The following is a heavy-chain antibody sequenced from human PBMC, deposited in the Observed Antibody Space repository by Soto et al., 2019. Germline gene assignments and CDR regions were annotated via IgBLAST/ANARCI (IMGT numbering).Heavy chain of an antibody. D-gene: IGHD3-3*01. J-gene: IGHJ4*02. V-gene: IGHV3-11*06. CDR3: ARCHRPYDFWRGSYLV. CDR2: ISSSSSYT. CDR1: GFTFSDYY. Sequence: QVQLVESGGGLVKPGGSLRLSCAASGFTFSDYYMSWIRQAPGKGLECVSYISSSSSYTNYADSVKGRFTISRDNAKNSLYLQMNSLRAEDTAVYYCARCHRPYDFWRGSYLVWGQGTLVTVSS.